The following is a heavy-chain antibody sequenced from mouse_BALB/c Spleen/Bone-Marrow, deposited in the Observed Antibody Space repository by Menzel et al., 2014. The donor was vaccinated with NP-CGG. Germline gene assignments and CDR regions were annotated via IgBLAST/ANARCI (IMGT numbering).Heavy chain of an antibody. J-gene: IGHJ3*01. CDR2: IHPSDTEN. CDR3: SRLECNCGSTFAY. D-gene: IGHD1-1*01. V-gene: IGHV1-74*04. Sequence: HVQLQQSGAELVRPGASVKLSCKASGYSFTSYWMNWVKPRPGQGLEWIGMIHPSDTENSLNQRLREKATLTEDKSSSTAFMQLISTTSEDAAVYYCSRLECNCGSTFAYWGEGTLVTVSS. CDR1: GYSFTSYW.